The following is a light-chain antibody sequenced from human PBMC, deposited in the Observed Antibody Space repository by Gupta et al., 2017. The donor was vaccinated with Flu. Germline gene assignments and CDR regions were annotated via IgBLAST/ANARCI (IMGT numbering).Light chain of an antibody. V-gene: IGLV2-14*01. Sequence: QPALTQPASVSGSPGQSLTISCTGTSSDIGGYDYVSWYQQRPGKDPQLMVYEVGNRPSGVSNRFSGSKFGNTASLTISGLQADDEADYYCSAYTRGSAILVTFGGGTRLTVL. CDR1: SSDIGGYDY. J-gene: IGLJ2*01. CDR3: SAYTRGSAILVT. CDR2: EVG.